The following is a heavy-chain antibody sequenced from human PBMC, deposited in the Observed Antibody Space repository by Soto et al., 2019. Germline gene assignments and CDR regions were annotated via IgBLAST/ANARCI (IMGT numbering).Heavy chain of an antibody. Sequence: GGALMLSCEASGFTFSSYGMHWVRQAPGKGLEWVAVISYDGSNKYYADSVKGRFTISRDNSKNTLYLQMNSLRAEDTAMYFCTRAERFPRSWFDPCGQGTQVTVSS. CDR3: TRAERFPRSWFDP. CDR2: ISYDGSNK. V-gene: IGHV3-30*03. J-gene: IGHJ5*02. CDR1: GFTFSSYG. D-gene: IGHD3-10*01.